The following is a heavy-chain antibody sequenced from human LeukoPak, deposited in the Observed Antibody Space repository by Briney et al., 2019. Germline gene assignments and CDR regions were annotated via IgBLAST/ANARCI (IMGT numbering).Heavy chain of an antibody. CDR3: VRDPGWGAFDI. Sequence: GGSLRLSCAASGFTFSNFWMSWVRQAPGKGLEWVAIVNPDGSTTGYVDSVKGRFTISRDNAKNSLCLQLNSLRAEDTAVYYCVRDPGWGAFDIWGQGTMVTVSS. J-gene: IGHJ3*02. CDR1: GFTFSNFW. D-gene: IGHD3-16*01. CDR2: VNPDGSTT. V-gene: IGHV3-7*01.